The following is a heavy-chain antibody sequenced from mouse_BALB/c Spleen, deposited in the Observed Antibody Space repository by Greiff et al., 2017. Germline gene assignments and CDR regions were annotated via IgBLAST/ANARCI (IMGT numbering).Heavy chain of an antibody. CDR1: GFTFSSYG. D-gene: IGHD1-2*01. CDR3: ARGTLYGSDY. CDR2: ISSGGSYT. V-gene: IGHV5-6*01. J-gene: IGHJ2*01. Sequence: EVKLMESGGDLVKPGGSLKLSCAASGFTFSSYGMSWVRQTPDKRLEWVATISSGGSYTYYPDSVKGRFTISRDNAKNTLYLQMSSLKSEDTAMYYCARGTLYGSDYWGQGTTLTVSS.